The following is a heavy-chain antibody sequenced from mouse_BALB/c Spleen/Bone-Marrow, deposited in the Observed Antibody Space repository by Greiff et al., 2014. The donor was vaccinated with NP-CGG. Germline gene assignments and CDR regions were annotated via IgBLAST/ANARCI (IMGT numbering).Heavy chain of an antibody. CDR3: ARHGFYYARDY. CDR2: INSDGGIT. CDR1: EYEFPSHD. J-gene: IGHJ4*01. V-gene: IGHV5-2*01. Sequence: EVNLVESGGGLVQPGESLKLSCESNEYEFPSHDMSWVRKTPEKRLELVAAINSDGGITNYPDTMERRFTISRDNTKETLYLQMSSLRSEDTALYYCARHGFYYARDYWGQGTSVTVSS.